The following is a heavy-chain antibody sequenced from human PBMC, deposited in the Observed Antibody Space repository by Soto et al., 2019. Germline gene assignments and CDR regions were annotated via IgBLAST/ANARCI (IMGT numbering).Heavy chain of an antibody. CDR2: IYWDGDR. Sequence: QITLKESGPPLVKPTQTLTLTCTFSGFSLSTGGMGVGWIRQPPGKALEWLALIYWDGDRRYRPSLMSRLTIAKDTSKNQGVLTMTNMDPVDTATYYCVHSRCGGDCLQSYSSHYYYGMDIWGQGTTVTVSS. D-gene: IGHD2-21*02. CDR3: VHSRCGGDCLQSYSSHYYYGMDI. CDR1: GFSLSTGGMG. V-gene: IGHV2-5*02. J-gene: IGHJ6*02.